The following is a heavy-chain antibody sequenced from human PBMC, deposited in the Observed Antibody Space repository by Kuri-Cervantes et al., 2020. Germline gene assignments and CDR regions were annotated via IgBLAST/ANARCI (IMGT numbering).Heavy chain of an antibody. CDR3: ATARKTYYYYYYMDV. Sequence: ASVKVSCKASGYTFTSYDIKWVRQATGQGLEWMGWMNPNSSNTGYTQKFQGRVTMTRNPSTSTAYMELSSLRSEDTAVYYCATARKTYYYYYYMDVWGKGTTVTVSS. CDR1: GYTFTSYD. CDR2: MNPNSSNT. V-gene: IGHV1-8*02. J-gene: IGHJ6*03.